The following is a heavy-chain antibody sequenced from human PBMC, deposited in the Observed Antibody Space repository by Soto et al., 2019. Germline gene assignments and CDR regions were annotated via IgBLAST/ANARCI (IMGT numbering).Heavy chain of an antibody. J-gene: IGHJ6*02. Sequence: ASVKVSCKASGGTFSSYAISWVRQAPGHGLKWMGGIVPIFGPPNYAQKFQGRVTMTTDTSTSTAHMELRSLRSDDTAVYYCAREGQAPYYYYGMDVWGQGTAVTVSS. CDR3: AREGQAPYYYYGMDV. CDR1: GGTFSSYA. V-gene: IGHV1-69*05. CDR2: IVPIFGPP.